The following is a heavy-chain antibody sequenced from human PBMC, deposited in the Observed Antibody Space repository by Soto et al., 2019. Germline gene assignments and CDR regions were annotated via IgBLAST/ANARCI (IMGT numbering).Heavy chain of an antibody. CDR2: ISSDGSNE. D-gene: IGHD3-22*01. CDR3: AKDRGHYYDSSGYSNYWYFDL. CDR1: GFTFSSYG. V-gene: IGHV3-30*18. Sequence: QVQLVESGGGVVQPGRSLRLSCAASGFTFSSYGMHWVRQAPGKGLEWVAVISSDGSNEYYVDYVKGRFTISRDNSRNTLYLQMNSLRAEDTAVYYCAKDRGHYYDSSGYSNYWYFDLWGRGTLGTVSS. J-gene: IGHJ2*01.